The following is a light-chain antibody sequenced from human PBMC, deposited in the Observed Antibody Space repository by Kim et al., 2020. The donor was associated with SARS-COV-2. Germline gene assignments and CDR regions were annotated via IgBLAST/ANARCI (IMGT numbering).Light chain of an antibody. Sequence: ASTGDRVTITCRASQGISSYLAWYQQKPGKAPKLLIYAASTLQSGVPSRFSGSGSGTDFTLTISCLQSEDFATYYCQQYYSYPSTFGQGTRLEIK. CDR3: QQYYSYPST. V-gene: IGKV1-8*01. J-gene: IGKJ5*01. CDR2: AAS. CDR1: QGISSY.